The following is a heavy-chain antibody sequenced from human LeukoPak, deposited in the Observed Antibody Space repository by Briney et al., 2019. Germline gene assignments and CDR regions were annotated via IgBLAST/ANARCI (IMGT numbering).Heavy chain of an antibody. J-gene: IGHJ4*02. CDR1: GGTFSSYA. V-gene: IGHV1-69*04. Sequence: SVKVSCKASGGTFSSYAISWVRQAPGQGLEWMGRIIPILGIANYAQKFQGRVTITADKSTSTAYMELSSLRSEDTAVYYCARVFRGYSYGYSFDYWGQGTLVTVSS. CDR2: IIPILGIA. CDR3: ARVFRGYSYGYSFDY. D-gene: IGHD5-18*01.